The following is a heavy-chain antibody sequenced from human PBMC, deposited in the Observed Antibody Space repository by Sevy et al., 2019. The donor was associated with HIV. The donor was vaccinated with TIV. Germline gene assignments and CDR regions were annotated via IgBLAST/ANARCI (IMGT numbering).Heavy chain of an antibody. CDR3: ARAVREISTWRSDY. CDR2: ISSTSGYI. Sequence: GGSLRLSCAASGFTFSSYRMTWVRQAPGKGLEWVSCISSTSGYINYADSVKGRFTISRDNAKNLLYLQMDSLRAEDTAVYYCARAVREISTWRSDYWGQGTLVTVSS. V-gene: IGHV3-21*01. CDR1: GFTFSSYR. D-gene: IGHD3-10*01. J-gene: IGHJ4*02.